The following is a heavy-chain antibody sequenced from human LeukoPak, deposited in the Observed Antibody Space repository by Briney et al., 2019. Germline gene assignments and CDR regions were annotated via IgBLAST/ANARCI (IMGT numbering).Heavy chain of an antibody. CDR3: ARVVPDYDFWSGYYGGFGDC. CDR2: IWYDGSNK. CDR1: GFTFSSYG. V-gene: IGHV3-33*01. Sequence: GGSLRLSCAASGFTFSSYGMHWVRQAPGKGLEWVAVIWYDGSNKYYADSVKGRFTISRDNSKNTLYLQVNSLRAEDTAVYYCARVVPDYDFWSGYYGGFGDCWGQGTLVTVSS. D-gene: IGHD3-3*01. J-gene: IGHJ4*02.